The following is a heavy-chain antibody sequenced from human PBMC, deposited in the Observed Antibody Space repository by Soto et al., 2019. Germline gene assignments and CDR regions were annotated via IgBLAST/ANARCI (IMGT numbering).Heavy chain of an antibody. CDR1: GASITTNNYY. Sequence: QLQLQESGPGLVKPSETLSLTCSVSGASITTNNYYWAWIRQPPGKGLEWIGSIHSSGSTFYTPSFMSRLTISLDTSKNQVSLKLTSVTAGDTGIYFCARRAPDVRGYHYPDYWGQGTLVTVS. D-gene: IGHD3-22*01. CDR2: IHSSGST. V-gene: IGHV4-39*01. CDR3: ARRAPDVRGYHYPDY. J-gene: IGHJ4*02.